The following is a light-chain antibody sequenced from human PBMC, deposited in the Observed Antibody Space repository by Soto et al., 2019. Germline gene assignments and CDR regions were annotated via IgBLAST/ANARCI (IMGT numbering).Light chain of an antibody. Sequence: EIVMTQSPATLSVSPGERATLSCRASQSVGTNLAWYQQKPGQVPRLLIYGASTRATGIPDRFSGSGSGTEFTLTISSLHSEDFAVYHCQQYKAWSSITFGQGTRLEIK. V-gene: IGKV3-15*01. CDR3: QQYKAWSSIT. CDR1: QSVGTN. J-gene: IGKJ5*01. CDR2: GAS.